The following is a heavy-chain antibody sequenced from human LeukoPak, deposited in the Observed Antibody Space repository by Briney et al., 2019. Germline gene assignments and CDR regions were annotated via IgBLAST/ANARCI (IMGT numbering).Heavy chain of an antibody. CDR1: GGSIRSYN. V-gene: IGHV4-59*08. Sequence: SETLSLTCTVSGGSIRSYNWNWIRQPPGKGLEWIGYVSETGSTNYNSSLENRVTLSLDTSKSQISLNLRSATVADTAVYYCARQDALGKFPPPYYMDIWGKGTTVIVS. CDR2: VSETGST. J-gene: IGHJ6*03. CDR3: ARQDALGKFPPPYYMDI. D-gene: IGHD1-26*01.